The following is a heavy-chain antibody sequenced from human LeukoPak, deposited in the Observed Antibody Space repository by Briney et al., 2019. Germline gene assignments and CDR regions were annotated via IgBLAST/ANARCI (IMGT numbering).Heavy chain of an antibody. CDR3: AREGRRGLRDYYSDY. CDR1: GGSISSGDYY. J-gene: IGHJ4*02. D-gene: IGHD2-15*01. V-gene: IGHV4-31*03. CDR2: IYYSGST. Sequence: SETLSPTCTVSGGSISSGDYYWSWIRQHPGMGLEWIGYIYYSGSTYYNPSLKSRITISVDTSKNQFSLKLTSVTAADTAVYYCAREGRRGLRDYYSDYWGQGTLVTVSS.